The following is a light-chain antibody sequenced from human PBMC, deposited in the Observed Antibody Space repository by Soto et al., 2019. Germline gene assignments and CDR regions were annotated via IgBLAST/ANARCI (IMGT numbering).Light chain of an antibody. CDR1: SSNIGKNA. CDR2: YDD. Sequence: QSELTQPPSVADAPGQRVTISCFGSSSNIGKNAVTWYQQLPGKAPKLLIYYDDLLSSGISDRFSGSRSGTSASLAISGLQSEDEAEYYCGAWDDSLNGPVFGTGTKLTVL. J-gene: IGLJ1*01. V-gene: IGLV1-36*01. CDR3: GAWDDSLNGPV.